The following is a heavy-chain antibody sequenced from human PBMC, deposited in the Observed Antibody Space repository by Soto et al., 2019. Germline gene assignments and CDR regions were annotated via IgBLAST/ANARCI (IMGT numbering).Heavy chain of an antibody. Sequence: SETLSLTCTVSGGSIASSPYYWGWIRQSPGKGLEWIESIYYSGVTHYNPSLKSRVTVSVDTSKNQFSLKLTSMTAADTAVYFCVSHPNYIVVSGSYFDYWSQGTLVTVS. CDR1: GGSIASSPYY. CDR3: VSHPNYIVVSGSYFDY. D-gene: IGHD6-19*01. V-gene: IGHV4-39*01. J-gene: IGHJ4*02. CDR2: IYYSGVT.